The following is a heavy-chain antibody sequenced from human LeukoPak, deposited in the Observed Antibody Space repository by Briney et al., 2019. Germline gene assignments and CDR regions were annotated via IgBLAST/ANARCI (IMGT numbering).Heavy chain of an antibody. CDR2: INQDGSAK. CDR1: GFTFSGSW. D-gene: IGHD3-3*01. CDR3: ARELSWSGRDY. Sequence: XGSLRLSCAASGFTFSGSWMSWVRQAPGKGLEWVANINQDGSAKNYLDSVKGRFTISIDRGKNSLYLQMNSLRDEDTAVYYCARELSWSGRDYWGQGTLVTVSS. J-gene: IGHJ4*02. V-gene: IGHV3-7*01.